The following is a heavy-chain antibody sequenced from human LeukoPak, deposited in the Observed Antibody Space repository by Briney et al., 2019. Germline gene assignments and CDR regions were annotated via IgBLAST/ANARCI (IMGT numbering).Heavy chain of an antibody. V-gene: IGHV3-20*04. CDR3: AREQYQLLYGYYYMDV. D-gene: IGHD2-2*02. CDR1: GFTFDEYG. Sequence: GGSLRLSCAASGFTFDEYGMSSVRHAPGKWLEWVSGINLNGGSTVYADSVKGRFTISKDNAKNSLYLQMNSLRAEDTAFYYCAREQYQLLYGYYYMDVWGKGTTVTVSS. J-gene: IGHJ6*03. CDR2: INLNGGST.